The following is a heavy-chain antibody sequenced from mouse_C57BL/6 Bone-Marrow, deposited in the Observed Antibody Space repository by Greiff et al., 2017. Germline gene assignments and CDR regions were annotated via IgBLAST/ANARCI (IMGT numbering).Heavy chain of an antibody. CDR2: IWTGGGT. V-gene: IGHV2-9-1*01. J-gene: IGHJ1*03. CDR1: GFSLTSYA. D-gene: IGHD1-1*01. Sequence: VMLVESGPGLVAPSQSLSITCTVSGFSLTSYAISWVRQPPGKGLEWLGVIWTGGGTNYNSALKSRLSISKDNSKSQVFLKMNSLQTDDTARYYWARNPPYGSSSNWYFDVWGTGTTVTVSS. CDR3: ARNPPYGSSSNWYFDV.